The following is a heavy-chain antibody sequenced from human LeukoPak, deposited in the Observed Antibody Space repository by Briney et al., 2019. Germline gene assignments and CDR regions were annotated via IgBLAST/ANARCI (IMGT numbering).Heavy chain of an antibody. D-gene: IGHD2-15*01. J-gene: IGHJ5*02. CDR2: INPDSGGT. CDR1: GYIFIGYY. Sequence: ASVKVSCKASGYIFIGYYMYWVRQAPGQGLEWMGRINPDSGGTEYAQNLQGRITMTRDTSISTAYMELSRLGSDDTAVYYCARGEDCGGGSCVKSCGQGTPVTVSS. CDR3: ARGEDCGGGSCVKS. V-gene: IGHV1-2*06.